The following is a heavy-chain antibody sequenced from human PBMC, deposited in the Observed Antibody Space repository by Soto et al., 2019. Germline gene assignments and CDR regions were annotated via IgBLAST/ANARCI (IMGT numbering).Heavy chain of an antibody. CDR2: ISAYNGNT. CDR1: GYTFTSYG. D-gene: IGHD3-10*01. CDR3: ARDVLLWFGDENWFDP. Sequence: ASGKVSCKASGYTFTSYGISWVRQAPGQGLEWMGWISAYNGNTNYAQKLQGRVTMTTDTSTSTAYMELRSLRSDDTAVYYCARDVLLWFGDENWFDPWGQGTLVTVSS. J-gene: IGHJ5*02. V-gene: IGHV1-18*01.